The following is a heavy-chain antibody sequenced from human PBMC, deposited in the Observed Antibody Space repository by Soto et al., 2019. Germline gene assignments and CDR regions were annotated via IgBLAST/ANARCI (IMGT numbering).Heavy chain of an antibody. CDR2: ISYDGSDK. J-gene: IGHJ4*02. CDR1: GITFKNYG. D-gene: IGHD5-18*01. CDR3: AKVGSYGYGRNSDVEY. Sequence: QVQLVESGGGVVQPGSYLRISCAASGITFKNYGMHWVRQAPGKGLEWVALISYDGSDKYYGDSVKGRFTISRDSSKNTLFLDVSSLRVEDTAVYYCAKVGSYGYGRNSDVEYWGQVTLVTVSS. V-gene: IGHV3-30*18.